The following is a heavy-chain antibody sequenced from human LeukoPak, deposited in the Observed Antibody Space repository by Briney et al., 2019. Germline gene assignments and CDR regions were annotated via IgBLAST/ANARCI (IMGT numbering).Heavy chain of an antibody. D-gene: IGHD3-9*01. J-gene: IGHJ6*02. V-gene: IGHV3-23*01. Sequence: GGSLRLSCAASGFTFSSYAMSWVRQAPGKGLEWVSAISGSGGVTYYADSVKGRFTISRDNSKNMLYLQMNSLRAEDTAVYYCARALAYFDWLLLSGMDVWGQGTTVTVSS. CDR2: ISGSGGVT. CDR1: GFTFSSYA. CDR3: ARALAYFDWLLLSGMDV.